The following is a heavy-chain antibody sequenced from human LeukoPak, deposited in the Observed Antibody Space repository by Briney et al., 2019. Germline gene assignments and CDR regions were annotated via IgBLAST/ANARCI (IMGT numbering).Heavy chain of an antibody. Sequence: GGSLRLSCAASGFTFSSYSMNWVRQAPGKGLEWVSSISSSSSYIYYADSVKGRFTLSRDNSKTTLYLQMTSLRSEDTAVYYCANFYYGSGTDPSSVTYWGQGTLVTVSS. V-gene: IGHV3-21*01. CDR3: ANFYYGSGTDPSSVTY. J-gene: IGHJ4*02. CDR2: ISSSSSYI. D-gene: IGHD3-10*01. CDR1: GFTFSSYS.